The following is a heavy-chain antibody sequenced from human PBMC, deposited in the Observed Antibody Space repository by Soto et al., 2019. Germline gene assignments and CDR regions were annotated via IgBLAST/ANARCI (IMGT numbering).Heavy chain of an antibody. CDR2: INHSGST. J-gene: IGHJ4*02. V-gene: IGHV4-34*01. Sequence: PSETLSLTCAVYGGSFSGYYWSWIRQPPGKGLEWIGEINHSGSTNYNPSLKSRVTISVDTSKNQFSLKLSSVTAADTAVYYCARGSIVDTAMAKYYFGYWGQGTLVTVSS. D-gene: IGHD5-18*01. CDR3: ARGSIVDTAMAKYYFGY. CDR1: GGSFSGYY.